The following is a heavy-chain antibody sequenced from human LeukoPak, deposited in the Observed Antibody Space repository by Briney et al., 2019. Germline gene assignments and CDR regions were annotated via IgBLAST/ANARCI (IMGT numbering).Heavy chain of an antibody. CDR3: XXXYSNYXXXXXMIVXVTPLDY. D-gene: IGHD3-22*01. V-gene: IGHV1-18*01. J-gene: IGHJ4*02. CDR1: GYTFTSYG. CDR2: ISAYNGNT. Sequence: ASVKVSCKASGYTFTSYGISWVRQAPGQGLEWMGWISAYNGNTNYAQKLQGRVPMTTDTSTSTAYMELSRLRPDDTALYFCXXXYSNYXXXXXMIVXVTPLDYWGQGTLVTVSX.